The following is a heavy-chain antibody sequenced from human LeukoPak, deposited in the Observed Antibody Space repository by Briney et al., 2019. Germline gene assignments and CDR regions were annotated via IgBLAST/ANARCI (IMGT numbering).Heavy chain of an antibody. CDR1: GGSISSNSYY. CDR2: ISGSGGST. Sequence: ASETLSLTCTVSGGSISSNSYYWGWIRQPPGKGLEWVSTISGSGGSTYYADSVKGRFTISRDNSKNTLYLQMNSLRAEDTAVFYCAKWRFGEYYFDYWGQGTLVTVSS. V-gene: IGHV3-23*01. CDR3: AKWRFGEYYFDY. D-gene: IGHD3-10*01. J-gene: IGHJ4*02.